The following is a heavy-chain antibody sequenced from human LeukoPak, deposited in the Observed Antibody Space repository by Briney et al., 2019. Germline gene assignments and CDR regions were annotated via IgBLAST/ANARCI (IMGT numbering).Heavy chain of an antibody. Sequence: GGSLRLSCAASGFTFSSYGMSWVRQAPGKGLEWVSAISGSGGSTYYADSVKGRFTISRDNSKNTLYLQMNSLRAEDTAVYYCAKRRGLELLYYYYMDVWGKGTTVTVSS. CDR1: GFTFSSYG. V-gene: IGHV3-23*01. D-gene: IGHD1-7*01. J-gene: IGHJ6*03. CDR3: AKRRGLELLYYYYMDV. CDR2: ISGSGGST.